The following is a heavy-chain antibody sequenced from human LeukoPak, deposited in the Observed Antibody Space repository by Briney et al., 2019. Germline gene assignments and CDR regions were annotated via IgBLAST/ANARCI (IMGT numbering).Heavy chain of an antibody. Sequence: GGSLRLSCAASGFTVSNNYMSWVRQAPGKGLEWVSVIYGGGTTYSADSVKGRFTISRDNSKNTVYLQMNSLRAEDTAVYYCARMWSLDYYYYMDVWGRGTTVTVSS. J-gene: IGHJ6*03. CDR1: GFTVSNNY. V-gene: IGHV3-53*01. D-gene: IGHD2-15*01. CDR3: ARMWSLDYYYYMDV. CDR2: IYGGGTT.